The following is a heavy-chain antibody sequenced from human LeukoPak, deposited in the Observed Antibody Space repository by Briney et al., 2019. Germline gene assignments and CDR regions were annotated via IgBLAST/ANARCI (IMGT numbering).Heavy chain of an antibody. V-gene: IGHV4-34*01. D-gene: IGHD3-10*01. J-gene: IGHJ4*02. CDR3: ARSVGRELLWFGELLD. Sequence: PSETLSLTCAVYGGSFSGYYWSWIRQPPGKGLEWIGEVNHSGITNYNPSLKSRVTISVDTSKNQFSLKLSSVTAADTAVYYCARSVGRELLWFGELLDWGQRTLVTVSS. CDR1: GGSFSGYY. CDR2: VNHSGIT.